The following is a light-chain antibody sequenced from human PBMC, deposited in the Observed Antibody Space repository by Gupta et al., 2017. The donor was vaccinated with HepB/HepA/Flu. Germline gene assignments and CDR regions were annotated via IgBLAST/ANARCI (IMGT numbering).Light chain of an antibody. Sequence: DIQLNQSPSSLSASVGDRVTSTCRVSQGISSYLNWYRQKPGKVPKLLIYSASKSQSGVPSRFSGSGAGTDFTLTSIRPQPEDVASYFGQRTYNPQTFGQGTKVEIK. V-gene: IGKV1-37*01. J-gene: IGKJ1*01. CDR1: QGISSY. CDR3: QRTYNPQT. CDR2: SAS.